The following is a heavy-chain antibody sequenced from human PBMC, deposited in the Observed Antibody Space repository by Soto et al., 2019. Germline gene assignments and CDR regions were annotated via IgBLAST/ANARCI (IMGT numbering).Heavy chain of an antibody. CDR2: IYSGGST. CDR1: GFTVSSNY. J-gene: IGHJ4*02. Sequence: EVQLVESGGGLIQPGGSLRLSCAASGFTVSSNYMSWVRQAPGKGLEWVSVIYSGGSTYYADSVKGRFTISRDNSKNTLYLQMNSLRAEDMAVYYCARASRWLQFDYWGQGTLVTVSS. D-gene: IGHD5-12*01. CDR3: ARASRWLQFDY. V-gene: IGHV3-53*01.